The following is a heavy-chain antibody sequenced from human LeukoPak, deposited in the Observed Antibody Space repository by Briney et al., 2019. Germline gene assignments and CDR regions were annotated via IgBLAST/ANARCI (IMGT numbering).Heavy chain of an antibody. CDR2: ISATGGST. CDR1: GFTFSSYA. CDR3: AKHQISSSWYAY. Sequence: GGSLRLSCAASGFTFSSYAISWVRQAPGKGLEWVSAISATGGSTNYADSVKGRFTISRDNPKNTLYLQMHSLRAEDSAVYYCAKHQISSSWYAYWGQGLLVTVSS. V-gene: IGHV3-23*01. D-gene: IGHD6-13*01. J-gene: IGHJ4*02.